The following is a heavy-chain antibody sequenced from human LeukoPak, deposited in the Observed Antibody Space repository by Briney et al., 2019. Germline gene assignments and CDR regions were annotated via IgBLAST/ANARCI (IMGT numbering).Heavy chain of an antibody. CDR3: AKVAKYYYGPETYYFFEQ. D-gene: IGHD3-10*01. V-gene: IGHV3-7*01. J-gene: IGHJ4*02. CDR2: ISQDGTEK. CDR1: GFPFSTYW. Sequence: PGGSLRLSCAASGFPFSTYWMGWVRQAPGKGLEWVANISQDGTEKYYVDSVKGRFTISRDYAKNSLYLQMNSLRVEDTAVYYCAKVAKYYYGPETYYFFEQWGQGTPVTASS.